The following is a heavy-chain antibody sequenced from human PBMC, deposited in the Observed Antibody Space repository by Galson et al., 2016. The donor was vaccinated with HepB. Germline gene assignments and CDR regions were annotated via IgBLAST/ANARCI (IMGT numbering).Heavy chain of an antibody. J-gene: IGHJ3*02. Sequence: SETLSLTCTVSGGSVTASPYYHAWIRQPPGKGLEWIGTLSYSGSAYYNPSLKSHFTISMGASRNRFSLQLTSVTAADTAVYYCARLFASGRKYDAFDIWGQGTVVTVSS. CDR3: ARLFASGRKYDAFDI. D-gene: IGHD3-10*01. CDR1: GGSVTASPYY. CDR2: LSYSGSA. V-gene: IGHV4-39*01.